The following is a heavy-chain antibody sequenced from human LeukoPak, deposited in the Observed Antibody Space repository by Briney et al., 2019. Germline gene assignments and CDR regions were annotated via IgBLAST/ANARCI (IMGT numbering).Heavy chain of an antibody. CDR3: ARETTVTGFDC. J-gene: IGHJ4*02. CDR2: ISAYNGNT. CDR1: GYTFTSYG. D-gene: IGHD4-17*01. Sequence: ASAKVSCKASGYTFTSYGISWVRQAPGQWLEWMGWISAYNGNTNYAQKLQGRVTMTTDTSTSTAYMELRSLRSDDTAVYYCARETTVTGFDCWGQGTLVTVSS. V-gene: IGHV1-18*01.